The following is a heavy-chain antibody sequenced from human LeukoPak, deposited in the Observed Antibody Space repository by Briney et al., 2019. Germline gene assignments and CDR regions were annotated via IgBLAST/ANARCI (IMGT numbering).Heavy chain of an antibody. V-gene: IGHV4-39*01. Sequence: PSQTLSLTCAVSGGSISSGGYYWGWIRQPPGKGLEWIGSMYYSGSSYYNPSLKSRVTISVDTSKNQFSLKLSSVTAADTAVYYCARSPPSVVVPAAQFDPWGQGTLVTVSS. CDR2: MYYSGSS. CDR3: ARSPPSVVVPAAQFDP. CDR1: GGSISSGGYY. D-gene: IGHD2-2*01. J-gene: IGHJ5*02.